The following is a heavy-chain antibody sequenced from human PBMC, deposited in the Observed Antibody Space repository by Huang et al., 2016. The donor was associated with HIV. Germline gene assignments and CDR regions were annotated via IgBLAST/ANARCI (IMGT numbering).Heavy chain of an antibody. D-gene: IGHD4-4*01. V-gene: IGHV3-74*01. Sequence: EVQLVESGGGLVQPGGALRLSCAASGFTFSSSWMHWVRQAPGKGVGWVSDINSDGSTTNYADSVKSRFTISRDNAKNTLYLQINSLRAEDTAVYYCARGYRSTIDYWGQTTLVTVSS. J-gene: IGHJ4*02. CDR1: GFTFSSSW. CDR3: ARGYRSTIDY. CDR2: INSDGSTT.